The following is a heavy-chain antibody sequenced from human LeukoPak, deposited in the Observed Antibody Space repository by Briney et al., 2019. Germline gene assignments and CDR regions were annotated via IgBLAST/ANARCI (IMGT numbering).Heavy chain of an antibody. D-gene: IGHD5-24*01. Sequence: GGSLRLSCAASGFPFSVAAMPWVRQAPGKGLEWVSLIGASGESTYYADSVKGRFTISRDNSKNTLSLQMNSLRVEDTAMYCCAKDIQLSTWGLGTMVTVSS. CDR1: GFPFSVAA. J-gene: IGHJ3*01. CDR2: IGASGEST. CDR3: AKDIQLST. V-gene: IGHV3-23*01.